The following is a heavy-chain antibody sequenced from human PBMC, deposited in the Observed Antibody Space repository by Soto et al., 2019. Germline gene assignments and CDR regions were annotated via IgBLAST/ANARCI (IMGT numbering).Heavy chain of an antibody. CDR2: IDQTGRT. Sequence: QVQLQQWGAGLLKPSETLSLTCAVSGESFSDYFWSWIRQPPGKGLEWIGEIDQTGRTNYNPSLKSRVIMSVDTSKNQFSPNLSSVTAADTAMYYCARGVGSGRDYGLDVW. J-gene: IGHJ6*01. D-gene: IGHD3-10*01. CDR1: GESFSDYF. CDR3: ARGVGSGRDYGLDV. V-gene: IGHV4-34*01.